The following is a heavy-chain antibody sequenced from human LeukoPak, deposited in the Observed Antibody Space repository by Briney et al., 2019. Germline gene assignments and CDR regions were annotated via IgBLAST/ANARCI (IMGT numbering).Heavy chain of an antibody. Sequence: ASGTLSLTCAVSGGSISSSNWWSWVRQPPGKGLEWIGEIYHSGSTNYNPSLKSRVTISVDKSKNQFSLKLSSVTAADTAVYYCARDNRIAAALSALTPLCFDYWGQGTLVTVSS. CDR3: ARDNRIAAALSALTPLCFDY. D-gene: IGHD6-13*01. CDR1: GGSISSSNW. V-gene: IGHV4-4*02. CDR2: IYHSGST. J-gene: IGHJ4*02.